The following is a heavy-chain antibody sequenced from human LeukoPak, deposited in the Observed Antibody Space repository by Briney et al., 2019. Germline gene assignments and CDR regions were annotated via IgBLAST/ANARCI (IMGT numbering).Heavy chain of an antibody. CDR2: IYYSGST. CDR3: ARADYSSTWSHDYYYMDV. D-gene: IGHD6-13*01. V-gene: IGHV4-59*01. J-gene: IGHJ6*03. Sequence: SETLSPTCTVSGGSLSTYYWTWIRQPPGKGLEWIGYIYYSGSTNYNPSLKSRVTISVDTSKNQFSLKLSSVTAADTAVYYCARADYSSTWSHDYYYMDVWGKGTTVTVSS. CDR1: GGSLSTYY.